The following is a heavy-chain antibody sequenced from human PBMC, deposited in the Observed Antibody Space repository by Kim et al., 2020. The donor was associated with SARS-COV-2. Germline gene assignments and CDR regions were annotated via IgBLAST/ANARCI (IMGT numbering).Heavy chain of an antibody. D-gene: IGHD2-2*01. V-gene: IGHV1-18*01. CDR2: ISAYNGNT. J-gene: IGHJ5*02. CDR1: GYTFTSYG. Sequence: ASVKVSCKASGYTFTSYGISWVRQAPGQGLEWMGWISAYNGNTNYAQKLQGRVTMTTDTSTSTAYMELRSLRSDDTAVYYCARSPSIVVVPAAMPADNWFDPWGQGTLVTVSS. CDR3: ARSPSIVVVPAAMPADNWFDP.